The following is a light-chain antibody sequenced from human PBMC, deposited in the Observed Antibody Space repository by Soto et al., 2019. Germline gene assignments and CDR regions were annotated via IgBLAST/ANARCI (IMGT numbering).Light chain of an antibody. V-gene: IGKV1-39*01. J-gene: IGKJ2*01. Sequence: DIPMTQSPSSLSASVGDRVTITCRASQSISSYLNRYQQKPGKAPKLLIYAAFSLQSGVPSRFSGRGSGTDFTLTISSVQHEEFATYYCPQSYRTPYTFGQGTKLEIK. CDR1: QSISSY. CDR3: PQSYRTPYT. CDR2: AAF.